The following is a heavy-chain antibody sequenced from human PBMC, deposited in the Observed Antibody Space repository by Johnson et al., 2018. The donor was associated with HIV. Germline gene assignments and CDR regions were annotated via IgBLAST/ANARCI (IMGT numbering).Heavy chain of an antibody. CDR2: ISGSGGSP. J-gene: IGHJ3*02. Sequence: VKLVESGGGVVQPGGSLRLSCAASGFTFSSYAMSWVRQAPGKGLEWVSAISGSGGSPYYADSVKGRFTASRDNSRNTLYLQMHSLRPDDTAVYYCAKIGLDAFEIWGQGTSVTVAS. CDR3: AKIGLDAFEI. CDR1: GFTFSSYA. V-gene: IGHV3-23*04.